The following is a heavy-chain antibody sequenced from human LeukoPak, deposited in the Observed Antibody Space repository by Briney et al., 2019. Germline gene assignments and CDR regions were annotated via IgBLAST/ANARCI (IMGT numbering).Heavy chain of an antibody. V-gene: IGHV4-34*01. Sequence: SETPSLTCTVSGGSISSYYWSWIRQPPGKGLEWIGEINHSGSTNYNPSLKSRVTISVDTSKNQFSLKLSSVTAADTAAYYCARSQQRPFYYGSGIFDYWGQGTLVTVSS. CDR2: INHSGST. J-gene: IGHJ4*02. D-gene: IGHD3-10*01. CDR1: GGSISSYY. CDR3: ARSQQRPFYYGSGIFDY.